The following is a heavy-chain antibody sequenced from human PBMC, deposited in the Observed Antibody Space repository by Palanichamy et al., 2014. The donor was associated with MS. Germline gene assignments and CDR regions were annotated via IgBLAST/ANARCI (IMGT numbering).Heavy chain of an antibody. CDR2: INQGASKT. Sequence: EIQLVESWGRRWSSLGGPLRLSCAASGFTFSSFWMSWVRQAPGKGLEWVANINQGASKTYYADSVKGRFTISRDNAKNSMSLQMNSLRAEDTAVYYCVRIYCTSTDCYLDYWGQGTLVTVSS. J-gene: IGHJ4*02. CDR3: VRIYCTSTDCYLDY. D-gene: IGHD2-2*01. CDR1: GFTFSSFW. V-gene: IGHV3-7*01.